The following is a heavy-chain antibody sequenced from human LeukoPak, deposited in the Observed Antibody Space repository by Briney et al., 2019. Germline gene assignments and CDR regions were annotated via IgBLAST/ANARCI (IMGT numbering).Heavy chain of an antibody. CDR2: ISGSGSVR. Sequence: GGSLRLSCAASGFTFSYYYMSWVRQAPGKGLEWVSYISGSGSVRYVVDSMKGRFTVSRDNAKNSLFLQMNSLRAEDTALYFCARGMVRDYPSDYWGQGTLVTVSS. V-gene: IGHV3-11*01. J-gene: IGHJ4*02. CDR3: ARGMVRDYPSDY. D-gene: IGHD3-10*01. CDR1: GFTFSYYY.